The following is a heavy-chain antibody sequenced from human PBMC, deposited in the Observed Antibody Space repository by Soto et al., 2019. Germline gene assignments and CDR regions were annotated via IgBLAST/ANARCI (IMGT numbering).Heavy chain of an antibody. CDR1: GFTFSSYA. V-gene: IGHV3-23*01. CDR3: AKPVAYWCFDL. Sequence: GGSLRLSCAASGFTFSSYAMSWVRQAPGKGLEWVSGISGSGGSTDYADSVKGRFTISRDNSKNTLYLQMNSLGAEDRAIYRCAKPVAYWCFDLWGRGTLVTVSS. J-gene: IGHJ2*01. CDR2: ISGSGGST.